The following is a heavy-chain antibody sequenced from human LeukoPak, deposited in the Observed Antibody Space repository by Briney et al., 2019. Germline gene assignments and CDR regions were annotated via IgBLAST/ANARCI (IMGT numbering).Heavy chain of an antibody. D-gene: IGHD4-17*01. CDR1: VFTFSSYG. Sequence: GRSLRLSCAASVFTFSSYGMHWVRQAPGKGLEWVAVIWYDGSNKYYADSVKGRFTISRDNSKNTLYLQMNSLRAEDTAVYYCAKDSSEGDSGDYRGPPYYWAQGTLVTVSS. V-gene: IGHV3-33*06. J-gene: IGHJ4*02. CDR2: IWYDGSNK. CDR3: AKDSSEGDSGDYRGPPYY.